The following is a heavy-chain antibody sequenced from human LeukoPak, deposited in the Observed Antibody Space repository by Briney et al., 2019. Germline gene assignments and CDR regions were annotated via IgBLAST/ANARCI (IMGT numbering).Heavy chain of an antibody. V-gene: IGHV4-30-4*01. CDR2: IYYSGST. J-gene: IGHJ3*02. Sequence: SQTLSLTCTVSGGSISSGDYYWSWTRHPPGKGLEWSGYIYYSGSTYYNPSLKSRITISVDTAKNQYSLKLSSVTAADTAVYYCARVPTYYYDSSGYYPDAFDIWGQGTMVTVSS. CDR3: ARVPTYYYDSSGYYPDAFDI. CDR1: GGSISSGDYY. D-gene: IGHD3-22*01.